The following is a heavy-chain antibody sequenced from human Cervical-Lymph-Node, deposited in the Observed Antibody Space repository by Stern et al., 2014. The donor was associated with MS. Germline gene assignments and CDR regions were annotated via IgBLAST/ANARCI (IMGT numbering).Heavy chain of an antibody. J-gene: IGHJ6*02. CDR1: GGSFSDDY. CDR2: IIHSGST. D-gene: IGHD7-27*01. CDR3: TRGAGVYYYYGMDV. V-gene: IGHV4-34*01. Sequence: QVQLQQWGAGLLKPSETLSLTCTVHGGSFSDDYWSWIRQPPGKGLEWIGEIIHSGSTNYNPSLKSRVPISLDTSKNQFSLTLSSVTAADTAVYYCTRGAGVYYYYGMDVWGQGTTVTVS.